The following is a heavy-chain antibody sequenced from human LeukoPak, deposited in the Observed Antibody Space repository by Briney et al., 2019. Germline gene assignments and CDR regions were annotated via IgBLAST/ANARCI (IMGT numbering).Heavy chain of an antibody. D-gene: IGHD3-10*01. CDR3: AREHYPSYYYGSGSYLGY. J-gene: IGHJ4*02. CDR2: IYPGDSDT. CDR1: GYSFTSYW. Sequence: LGESLKISCKGSGYSFTSYWIGWVRQMPGKGLEWMGIIYPGDSDTRYSPSFQGQVTISADKSISTAYLQWSSLKASDTAMYYCAREHYPSYYYGSGSYLGYWGQGTLVTVSS. V-gene: IGHV5-51*01.